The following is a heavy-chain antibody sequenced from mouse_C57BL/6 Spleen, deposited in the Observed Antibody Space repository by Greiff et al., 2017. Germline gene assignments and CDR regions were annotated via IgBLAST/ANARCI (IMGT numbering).Heavy chain of an antibody. CDR3: ARYWDYFDY. D-gene: IGHD4-1*01. J-gene: IGHJ2*01. V-gene: IGHV1-69*01. Sequence: QVHVKQPGAELVMPGASVKLSCKASGYTFTSYWMHWVKQRPGQGLEWIGEIDPSDSYTNYNQKFKGKSTLTVDKSSSTAYMQLSSLTSEDSAVYYCARYWDYFDYWGQGTTLTVSS. CDR2: IDPSDSYT. CDR1: GYTFTSYW.